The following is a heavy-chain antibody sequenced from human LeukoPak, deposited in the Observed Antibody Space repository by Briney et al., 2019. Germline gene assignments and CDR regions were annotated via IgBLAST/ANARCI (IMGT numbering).Heavy chain of an antibody. CDR3: VYYDYYDSSGYPGAPDY. Sequence: PGGSLRLSCAASGFTFSSYAMSWVRQAPGKGLEWVSAISGSGGSTYYADSVKGRFTISRDNSKNTLYLQMNSLRAEDTAVYYCVYYDYYDSSGYPGAPDYWGQGTLVTVSS. CDR1: GFTFSSYA. V-gene: IGHV3-23*01. J-gene: IGHJ4*02. CDR2: ISGSGGST. D-gene: IGHD3-22*01.